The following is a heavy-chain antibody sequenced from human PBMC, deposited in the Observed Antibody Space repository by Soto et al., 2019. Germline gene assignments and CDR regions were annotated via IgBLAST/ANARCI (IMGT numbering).Heavy chain of an antibody. D-gene: IGHD6-13*01. V-gene: IGHV1-69*13. CDR2: IIPIFGTA. CDR1: GGTCSSYV. J-gene: IGHJ5*02. CDR3: ASRFGAAAGTFDP. Sequence: SVKVSCKASGGTCSSYVISWVRQAPGQGLEWMGGIIPIFGTANYAQKFQGRVTITADESTSTAYMELSSLRSEDTAVYYCASRFGAAAGTFDPWGQGTLVTVSS.